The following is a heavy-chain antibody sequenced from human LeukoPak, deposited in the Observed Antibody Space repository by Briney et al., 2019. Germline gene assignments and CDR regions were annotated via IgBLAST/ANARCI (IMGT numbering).Heavy chain of an antibody. V-gene: IGHV3-21*01. J-gene: IGHJ4*02. CDR1: GFTFSSYI. CDR3: ARDPGGFQLPYYFDY. CDR2: ISSSSSYI. Sequence: PGGSLRLSCAASGFTFSSYIMNWVRQAPGKGLEWVSSISSSSSYIYYADSVKGRFTISRDNAKNSLYLQMNSLRAEDTAVYYCARDPGGFQLPYYFDYWGQGTLVTVSS. D-gene: IGHD2-2*01.